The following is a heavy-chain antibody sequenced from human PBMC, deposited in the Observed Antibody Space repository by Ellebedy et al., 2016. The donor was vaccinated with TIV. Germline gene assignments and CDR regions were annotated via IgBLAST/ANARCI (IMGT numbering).Heavy chain of an antibody. CDR1: GFTFSTYA. CDR3: ARDGDENCGGDRYYYYYGMDV. V-gene: IGHV3-30-3*01. CDR2: ISYDGSNK. J-gene: IGHJ6*02. Sequence: PGGSLRLSCAASGFTFSTYAVHWVRQAPGKGLEWVAVISYDGSNKYYADSVKGRFTISRDNSKNTLYLQMNSLRAEDTAVYYCARDGDENCGGDRYYYYYGMDVWGQGTTVTVSS. D-gene: IGHD2-21*02.